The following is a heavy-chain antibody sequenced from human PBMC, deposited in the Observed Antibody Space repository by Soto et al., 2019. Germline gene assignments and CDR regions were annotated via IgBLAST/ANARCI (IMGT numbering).Heavy chain of an antibody. J-gene: IGHJ4*02. CDR1: GYTFTDYA. CDR3: ARSAVSPFGGLIGPFDY. V-gene: IGHV1-3*01. D-gene: IGHD3-16*02. CDR2: INAGNGNT. Sequence: ASVKVSCKASGYTFTDYAIHWLRQAPGQRLEWMGWINAGNGNTKSSQKFQGRVTITRDTSASTAYMELSSLRSEDTAVYYCARSAVSPFGGLIGPFDYWGQGNLVTVSS.